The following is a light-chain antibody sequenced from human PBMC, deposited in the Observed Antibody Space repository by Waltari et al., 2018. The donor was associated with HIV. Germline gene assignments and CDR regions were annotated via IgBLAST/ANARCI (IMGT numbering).Light chain of an antibody. J-gene: IGLJ3*02. Sequence: QSVLTQPPSVSGAPGQRVTISCTGSSSNIGAGYAVQWYQQLPGIAPKLLIYGNNNRPAGVPDRFSGSKSGTSASLAITGLQAEDEADYYCQSYDSSLRGVFGGGTKLTVL. CDR2: GNN. V-gene: IGLV1-40*01. CDR1: SSNIGAGYA. CDR3: QSYDSSLRGV.